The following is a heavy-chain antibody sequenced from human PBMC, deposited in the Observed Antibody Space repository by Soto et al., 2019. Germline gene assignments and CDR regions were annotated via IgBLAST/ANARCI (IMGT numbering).Heavy chain of an antibody. Sequence: EVQLVESGGGLVQPGGSLRLSCAASGFTVSSNYMSWVRQAPGKGLEWVSVIYSGGSTYYADSVKGRFTISRDNSKNTLYLQMNSLRAEDTAMYYCARDYGDYVGEYYFDYWGQGTLVTVSS. CDR2: IYSGGST. V-gene: IGHV3-66*01. CDR1: GFTVSSNY. J-gene: IGHJ4*02. D-gene: IGHD4-17*01. CDR3: ARDYGDYVGEYYFDY.